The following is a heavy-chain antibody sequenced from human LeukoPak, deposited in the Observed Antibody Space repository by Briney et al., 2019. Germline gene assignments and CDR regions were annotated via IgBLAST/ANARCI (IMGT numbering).Heavy chain of an antibody. CDR3: ANLYGDSPDY. D-gene: IGHD4-17*01. CDR1: RFNFGSYA. J-gene: IGHJ4*02. Sequence: GGSLRLSCSASRFNFGSYAMHWVRQAPGMGLEYVSGISTNGGNTYYADSVKGRFTISRDNSKNTLYLQMNSLRAEDTAVYYCANLYGDSPDYWGQGTLVTVSS. V-gene: IGHV3-64*04. CDR2: ISTNGGNT.